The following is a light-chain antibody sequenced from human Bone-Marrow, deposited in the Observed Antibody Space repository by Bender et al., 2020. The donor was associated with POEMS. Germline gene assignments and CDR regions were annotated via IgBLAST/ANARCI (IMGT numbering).Light chain of an antibody. CDR3: QVWDSSSSVV. J-gene: IGLJ2*01. CDR1: KLEDRY. CDR2: NNG. Sequence: SYVLTQPPSVSVAPVQTASITCSGDKLEDRYTSWYQQRPGQAPVLVVYNNGDRRSGSPERFSGFSTGNTATLTISRVEAGDEAEYYCQVWDSSSSVVFGGGTKLTVL. V-gene: IGLV3-21*02.